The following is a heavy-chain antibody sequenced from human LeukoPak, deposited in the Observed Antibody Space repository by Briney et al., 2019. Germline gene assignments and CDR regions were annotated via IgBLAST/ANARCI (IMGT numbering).Heavy chain of an antibody. CDR1: GGSISSYY. Sequence: SETLSLTCAVSGGSISSYYWSWIRQPPGKGLEWIGYIYYSGSTNYNPSLKSRVTISVDTSKNQFPLKLSSVTAADTAVYYCARALPWGGYENWGQGTLVTVSS. CDR3: ARALPWGGYEN. CDR2: IYYSGST. J-gene: IGHJ4*02. V-gene: IGHV4-59*01. D-gene: IGHD5-12*01.